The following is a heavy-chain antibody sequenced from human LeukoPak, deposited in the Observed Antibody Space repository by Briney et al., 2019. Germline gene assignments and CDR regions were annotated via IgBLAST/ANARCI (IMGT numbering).Heavy chain of an antibody. V-gene: IGHV3-23*01. D-gene: IGHD6-19*01. CDR3: AKRWYSSGWYSNYFDY. Sequence: GGSLRPSCAASGFTFSSYAMSWVRQAPGKGLEWVSAISGSGGSTYYADSVKGRFTISRDNSKNTLYLQMNSLRAEDTAVYYCAKRWYSSGWYSNYFDYWGQGTLVTVSS. CDR2: ISGSGGST. J-gene: IGHJ4*02. CDR1: GFTFSSYA.